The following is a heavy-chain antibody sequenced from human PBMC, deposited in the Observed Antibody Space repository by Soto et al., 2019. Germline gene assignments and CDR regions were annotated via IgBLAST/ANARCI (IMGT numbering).Heavy chain of an antibody. D-gene: IGHD4-17*01. V-gene: IGHV1-8*01. J-gene: IGHJ5*02. CDR3: ARDYGGKSGWFDP. CDR2: MSPSRGDT. Sequence: QVQLVQSGAEVKKPGASVKVSCKASGYTFTSYDINWVRQATGQGLEWVGWMSPSRGDTGYAQKFQDRLTLTWDTSISPAYMELNSLSSEYTAVYYCARDYGGKSGWFDPWGQGTLVTVSS. CDR1: GYTFTSYD.